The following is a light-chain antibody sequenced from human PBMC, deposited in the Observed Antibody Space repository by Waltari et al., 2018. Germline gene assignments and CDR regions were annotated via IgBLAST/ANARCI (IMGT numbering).Light chain of an antibody. CDR2: GAS. CDR3: QHYGTSPHT. Sequence: EIVLTQSPGTLSLSPGERATLSCRASQSISTTYLACSQQKPGQPPRLLIYGASSRATGIPDRFSGSGSGTDFTLTISRLEAEDFAVYYCQHYGTSPHTFGQGTKLEVK. J-gene: IGKJ2*01. CDR1: QSISTTY. V-gene: IGKV3-20*01.